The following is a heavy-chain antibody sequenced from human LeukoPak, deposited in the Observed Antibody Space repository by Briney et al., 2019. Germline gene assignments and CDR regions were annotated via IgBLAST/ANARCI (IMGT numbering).Heavy chain of an antibody. CDR3: ARGGSDAFDI. CDR2: IYPNSGDT. Sequence: ASVTVSFKASGYTFSCYYMHWVRQAPGQGLEWMGWIYPNSGDTKYAQKFQGRVTVTRDTSISTAFMEVSRLTSDDTAVYYCARGGSDAFDIWGQGTMVTVSS. J-gene: IGHJ3*02. V-gene: IGHV1-2*02. D-gene: IGHD1-26*01. CDR1: GYTFSCYY.